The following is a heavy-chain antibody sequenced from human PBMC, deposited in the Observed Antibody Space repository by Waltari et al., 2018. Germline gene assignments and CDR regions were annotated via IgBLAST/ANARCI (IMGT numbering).Heavy chain of an antibody. D-gene: IGHD3-3*01. CDR3: ARSGGGTTTFGVAE. J-gene: IGHJ4*02. V-gene: IGHV1-2*06. Sequence: QVQLVQSGAEGKKSGASVKVSCKTSGYIFTNFAIHWVRQAPGQGLEWMGRINPNSGDTIYAQRFQGRVTMTGDTSITTAYMELTGLRSDDTAVYYCARSGGGTTTFGVAEWGQGSLVTVSS. CDR1: GYIFTNFA. CDR2: INPNSGDT.